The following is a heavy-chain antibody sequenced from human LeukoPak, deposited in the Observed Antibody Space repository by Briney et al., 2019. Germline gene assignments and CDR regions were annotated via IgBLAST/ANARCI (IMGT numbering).Heavy chain of an antibody. Sequence: GGSLRLSCAASGFTVSSNYMSWVRQAPGKGLEWVSVIYSGGSTYYADSVKGRFTISRDNSKNTLYLQMNSLRAEDTAVYYCARDRIAVAGGPDYWGQGTLVTVSS. CDR3: ARDRIAVAGGPDY. D-gene: IGHD6-19*01. J-gene: IGHJ4*02. CDR2: IYSGGST. CDR1: GFTVSSNY. V-gene: IGHV3-66*01.